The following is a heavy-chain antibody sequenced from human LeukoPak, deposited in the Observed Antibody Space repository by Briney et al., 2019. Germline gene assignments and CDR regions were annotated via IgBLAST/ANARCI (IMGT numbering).Heavy chain of an antibody. CDR2: IKQDGGEK. Sequence: GGSLRLSCSASGFTFSSYWMSWVRQAPGKGLEWVANIKQDGGEKYYVDSVKGRFTISRDNAKNSLYLQMNSLRAEDTAVYYCARLGARQVLDYWGQGTLVTVSS. CDR1: GFTFSSYW. D-gene: IGHD4-17*01. CDR3: ARLGARQVLDY. J-gene: IGHJ4*02. V-gene: IGHV3-7*01.